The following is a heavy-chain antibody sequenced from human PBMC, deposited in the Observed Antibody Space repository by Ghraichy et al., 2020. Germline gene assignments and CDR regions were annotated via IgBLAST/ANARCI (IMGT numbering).Heavy chain of an antibody. CDR2: IKQDGSEK. V-gene: IGHV3-7*03. CDR3: ASLTRARYYYYGMDV. J-gene: IGHJ6*02. Sequence: GGSLRLSCAASGFTFSSYWMSWVCQAPGKGLEWVANIKQDGSEKYYVDSVKGRFTISRDNAKNSLYLQMNSLRAEDTAVYYCASLTRARYYYYGMDVWGQGTTVTVSS. D-gene: IGHD4-23*01. CDR1: GFTFSSYW.